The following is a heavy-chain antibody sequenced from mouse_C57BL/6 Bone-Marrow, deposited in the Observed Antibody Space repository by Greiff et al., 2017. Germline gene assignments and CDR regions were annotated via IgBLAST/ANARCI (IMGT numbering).Heavy chain of an antibody. J-gene: IGHJ4*01. Sequence: EVQLQQSGPELVKPGASVKISCKASGYSFTDYNMNWVKQSHGKSLEWIGAINPNNGTTSYNQKFKGKATLTVDKSSSTAYMELNSLTSEDSAVYDCASGYDYDYGRYYWGQGTSVTVSS. CDR1: GYSFTDYN. V-gene: IGHV1-39*01. CDR3: ASGYDYDYGRYY. CDR2: INPNNGTT. D-gene: IGHD2-4*01.